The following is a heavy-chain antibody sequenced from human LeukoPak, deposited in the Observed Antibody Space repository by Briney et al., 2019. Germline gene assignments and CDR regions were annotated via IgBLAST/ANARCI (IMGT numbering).Heavy chain of an antibody. V-gene: IGHV4-4*09. CDR3: AGRGHRYSRD. CDR1: GDSVNSGY. Sequence: SETLSLTCTVSGDSVNSGYWSWIRQPPGKGLEWIGYIYDSGITDYNPSLKSRLTISVDTSNNQFSLNLSSVTAADTAVYYCAGRGHRYSRDWGQGILVTVSS. D-gene: IGHD2-15*01. CDR2: IYDSGIT. J-gene: IGHJ1*01.